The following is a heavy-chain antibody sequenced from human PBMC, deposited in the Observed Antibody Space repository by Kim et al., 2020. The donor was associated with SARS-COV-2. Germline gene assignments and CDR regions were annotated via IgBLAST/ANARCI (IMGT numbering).Heavy chain of an antibody. CDR2: ISYDGSNK. CDR1: GFTFSSYG. D-gene: IGHD3-22*01. J-gene: IGHJ6*02. V-gene: IGHV3-30*18. CDR3: AKGYYDSSGSSYYYYGMDV. Sequence: GGSLRLSCAASGFTFSSYGMHWVRQAPGKGLEWVAVISYDGSNKYYADSVKGRFTISRDNSKNTLYLQMNSLRAEDTAVYYCAKGYYDSSGSSYYYYGMDVWGQGTTVTVSS.